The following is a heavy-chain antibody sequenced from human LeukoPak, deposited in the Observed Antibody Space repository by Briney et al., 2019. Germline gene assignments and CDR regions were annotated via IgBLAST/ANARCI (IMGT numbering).Heavy chain of an antibody. Sequence: SETLSLTCAVSGYSISSGYYWGWIRQPPGKGLEWIWSIYHSGSTYYNPSLKSRVTISVDASKNQFSLKLSSVTAADTAVYYCARDSEDELLWFGAYGMDVWGKGTTVTVSS. J-gene: IGHJ6*04. CDR3: ARDSEDELLWFGAYGMDV. D-gene: IGHD3-10*01. CDR1: GYSISSGYY. CDR2: IYHSGST. V-gene: IGHV4-38-2*02.